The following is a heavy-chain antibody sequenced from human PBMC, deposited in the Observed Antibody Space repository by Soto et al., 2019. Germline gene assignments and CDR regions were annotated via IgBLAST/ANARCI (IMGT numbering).Heavy chain of an antibody. Sequence: ASVKVSCKASGYTFTAYAIHWVRQAPGHRLEWLGWINADNGEARYPQEFQDRVTITTDTSASTTYMELRSLRSDDTAVYYCARDTYVLRFLEWLYYFDFWGQGTLVTVSS. CDR1: GYTFTAYA. D-gene: IGHD3-3*01. V-gene: IGHV1-3*01. CDR2: INADNGEA. J-gene: IGHJ4*02. CDR3: ARDTYVLRFLEWLYYFDF.